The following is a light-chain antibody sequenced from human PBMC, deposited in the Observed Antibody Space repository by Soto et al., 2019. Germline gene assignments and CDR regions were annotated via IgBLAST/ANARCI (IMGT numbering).Light chain of an antibody. CDR3: NSYAGSSNPYV. CDR1: SSDIGAYNY. CDR2: EVS. Sequence: QSALTQPPSASGSPGQSVTISCTGTSSDIGAYNYVSWYQQHPGKAPKLMIFEVSKRPSGVPDRFSGSKSGNTASLTVSGLHADDEADYYCNSYAGSSNPYVFGTGTKLTVL. J-gene: IGLJ1*01. V-gene: IGLV2-8*01.